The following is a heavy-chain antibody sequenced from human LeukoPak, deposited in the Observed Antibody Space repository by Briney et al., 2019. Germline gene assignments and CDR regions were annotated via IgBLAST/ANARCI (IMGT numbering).Heavy chain of an antibody. CDR1: GGSISSYY. D-gene: IGHD6-13*01. Sequence: PSETLSLTCTVSGGSISSYYWSWIRQPPGKGLEWIGYIYYSGSTNYNSSFKSRVTISIDTSKNQFSLTLSSVTASDTAVYYCARSIAAAGTGYYYYYYYMDVWGKGTTVTISS. CDR2: IYYSGST. J-gene: IGHJ6*03. CDR3: ARSIAAAGTGYYYYYYYMDV. V-gene: IGHV4-59*01.